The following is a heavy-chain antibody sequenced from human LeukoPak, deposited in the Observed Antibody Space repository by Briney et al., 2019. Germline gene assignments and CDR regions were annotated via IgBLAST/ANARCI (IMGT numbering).Heavy chain of an antibody. CDR1: GFTVSSNY. V-gene: IGHV3-66*01. D-gene: IGHD6-19*01. CDR3: ARGHLGYSSGSDS. J-gene: IGHJ4*02. CDR2: IYSGGST. Sequence: GGTLRLSCAASGFTVSSNYMSWVRQAPGKGLEWVSVIYSGGSTYYADSVKGRFTISRDNSKNTLYLQMNSLRAEDTAVYYCARGHLGYSSGSDSWGQGTLVTVSS.